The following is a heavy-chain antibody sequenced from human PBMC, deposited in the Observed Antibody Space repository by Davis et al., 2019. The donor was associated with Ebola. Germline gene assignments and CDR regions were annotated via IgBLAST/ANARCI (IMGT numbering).Heavy chain of an antibody. J-gene: IGHJ4*02. CDR1: GVSIYSYY. CDR3: ANDDY. V-gene: IGHV4-59*01. Sequence: SETLSLTCTVSGVSIYSYYWSWVRQPPGKGLEWIGYVYFSGSATYSPSLENRATMSIDTSKNHVSLKLTSVTPADTAVYYCANDDYWGQGILVTVSS. CDR2: VYFSGSA. D-gene: IGHD5-12*01.